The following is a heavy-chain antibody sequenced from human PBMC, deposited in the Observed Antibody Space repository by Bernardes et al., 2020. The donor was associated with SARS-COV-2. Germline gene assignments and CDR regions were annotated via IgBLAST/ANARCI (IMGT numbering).Heavy chain of an antibody. CDR1: GYSFTGYY. CDR2: INPNSGVT. Sequence: ASVKVSCKASGYSFTGYYMYWVRQDPGQGLEWMGWINPNSGVTKYAPKFQDWVTITRDTSISTAYMELSRLKSDDTAVYYCARGEMVVAATQDFLDSWGQGTLVTVSS. J-gene: IGHJ4*02. V-gene: IGHV1-2*04. D-gene: IGHD2-15*01. CDR3: ARGEMVVAATQDFLDS.